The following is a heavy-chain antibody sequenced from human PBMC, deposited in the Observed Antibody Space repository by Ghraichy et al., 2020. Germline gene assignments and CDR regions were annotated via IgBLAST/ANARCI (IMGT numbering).Heavy chain of an antibody. CDR2: ITVSGGST. Sequence: GGSLRLSCAASGYTFSSFTMSWVRQAPGKGLEWVAIITVSGGSTYYADSVKGRFTVSRDTSKNTLTLQMNNLRPEDTAVYFCAKGWGHSFGYVPHWGQGSQVTVSS. CDR3: AKGWGHSFGYVPH. J-gene: IGHJ4*02. CDR1: GYTFSSFT. V-gene: IGHV3-23*01. D-gene: IGHD5-18*01.